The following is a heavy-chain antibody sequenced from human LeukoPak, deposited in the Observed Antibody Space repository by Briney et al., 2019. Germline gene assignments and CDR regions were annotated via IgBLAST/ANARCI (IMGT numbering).Heavy chain of an antibody. D-gene: IGHD3-10*01. CDR1: GYIFTSYW. CDR3: ARCLSYGSCSNFDY. V-gene: IGHV5-51*01. CDR2: IYPGDSDT. J-gene: IGHJ4*02. Sequence: GESLKISCKASGYIFTSYWIGWVRQMPGKGLEWMGIIYPGDSDTRYSPSFQGQVTISVDKSISTAYLQWSSLKASDTAMYYCARCLSYGSCSNFDYWGQGSLVTVSS.